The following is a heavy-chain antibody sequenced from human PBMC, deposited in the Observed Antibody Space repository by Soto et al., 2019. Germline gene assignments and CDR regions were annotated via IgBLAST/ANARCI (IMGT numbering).Heavy chain of an antibody. Sequence: QVQLQESGPGLVKPSETLSLTCTVSGGSISNYYWSWLRQPPGKGLEWIGYIYSSGSTHYNPSLQSRVTSSADTSKNQVSLKVRSVTAADTAVYYCARDHPHSYGVYYFDYWGQGTPVTVSS. CDR2: IYSSGST. CDR1: GGSISNYY. J-gene: IGHJ4*02. CDR3: ARDHPHSYGVYYFDY. D-gene: IGHD5-18*01. V-gene: IGHV4-59*01.